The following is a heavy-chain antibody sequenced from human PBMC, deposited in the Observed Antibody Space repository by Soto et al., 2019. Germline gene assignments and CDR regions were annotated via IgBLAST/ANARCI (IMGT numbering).Heavy chain of an antibody. D-gene: IGHD3-22*01. Sequence: QVQLVQSGAEVRKPGSSVRVSCKASGGSFNRHTISWVRQAPVQGLEWMGGIIPIFGTANHAQKFQGRVTIIADESTSTVYMELSSLRSDDTAIYYCARGWGYDSTDYYYAYCGQGTLVIVSS. J-gene: IGHJ4*02. V-gene: IGHV1-69*01. CDR2: IIPIFGTA. CDR3: ARGWGYDSTDYYYAY. CDR1: GGSFNRHT.